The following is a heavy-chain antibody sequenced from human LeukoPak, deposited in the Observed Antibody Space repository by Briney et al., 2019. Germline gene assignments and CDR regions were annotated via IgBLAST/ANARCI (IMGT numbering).Heavy chain of an antibody. CDR1: GYTFTGYY. CDR3: ARSGNRRDIVVVPAATHAFDI. J-gene: IGHJ3*02. Sequence: ASVKVSCKASGYTFTGYYMHWVRQAPGQGLEWMGWINPNSGGTNYAQKFQGRVTMTRDTSISTAYMELSRLRSDDTAVYYRARSGNRRDIVVVPAATHAFDIWGQGTMVTVSS. D-gene: IGHD2-2*01. V-gene: IGHV1-2*02. CDR2: INPNSGGT.